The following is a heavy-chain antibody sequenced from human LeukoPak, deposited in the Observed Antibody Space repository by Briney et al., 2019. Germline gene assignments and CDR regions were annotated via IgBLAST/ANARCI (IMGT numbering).Heavy chain of an antibody. CDR2: IHSTGST. CDR1: GGSMNDFY. J-gene: IGHJ4*02. D-gene: IGHD2-21*02. CDR3: ARLPSAYCGGACYSRHHQFDY. V-gene: IGHV4-59*08. Sequence: ASETLSLTCTVSGGSMNDFYWSWLRQPPGKRLEWITYIHSTGSTDHNPSLTSRDTLSLHTPNNHSCLKVNSVPAADTAVYYCARLPSAYCGGACYSRHHQFDYWGQGALVTVSS.